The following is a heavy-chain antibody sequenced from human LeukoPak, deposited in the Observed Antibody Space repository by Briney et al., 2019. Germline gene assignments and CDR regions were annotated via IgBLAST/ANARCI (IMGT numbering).Heavy chain of an antibody. CDR1: GGSVSSGSYY. J-gene: IGHJ6*04. D-gene: IGHD3-9*01. CDR2: IYYSGST. CDR3: AGNYDILTGIGYYGMDV. V-gene: IGHV4-61*01. Sequence: KPSETLSLTCTVSGGSVSSGSYYWSWIRRPPGKGLEWSGYIYYSGSTNYNPSLKSRVTISVDTSKNQFSLKLSSVTAADTAVYYCAGNYDILTGIGYYGMDVWGKGTTVTVSS.